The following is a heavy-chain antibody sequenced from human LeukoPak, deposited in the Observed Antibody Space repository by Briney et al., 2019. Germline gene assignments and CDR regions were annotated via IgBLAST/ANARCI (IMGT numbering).Heavy chain of an antibody. CDR2: IYYSGST. D-gene: IGHD3-10*01. V-gene: IGHV4-59*01. CDR1: GGSISSYY. J-gene: IGHJ5*02. CDR3: ARSGAPYYFSS. Sequence: SETLSLTCTVSGGSISSYYWSWIRQPPGKGLEWIGYIYYSGSTNYNPSLKSRVTISVDTSKNQFSLNLSSVTAADTAVYYCARSGAPYYFSSWGQGIRVTVSS.